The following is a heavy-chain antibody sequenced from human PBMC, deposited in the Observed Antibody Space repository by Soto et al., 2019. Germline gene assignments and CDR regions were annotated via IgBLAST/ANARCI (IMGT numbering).Heavy chain of an antibody. V-gene: IGHV4-4*07. CDR1: GGSIRSYY. CDR3: AREGASGFGMYV. D-gene: IGHD1-26*01. Sequence: KPSETLSLTCTVSGGSIRSYYWSWIRQPAGKPLEWIGRIYTSGTTNYNPSLKSRVTMSVDPSKNQFSLQLTSVTAADTAIYYCAREGASGFGMYVWGQGPTVTVSS. J-gene: IGHJ6*02. CDR2: IYTSGTT.